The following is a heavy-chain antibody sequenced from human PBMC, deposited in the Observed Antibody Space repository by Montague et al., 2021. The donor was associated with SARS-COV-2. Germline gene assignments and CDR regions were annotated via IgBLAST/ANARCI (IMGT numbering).Heavy chain of an antibody. Sequence: SETLSLTCSVSGDSISRSHYFWAWIRQPPGKGLEWIGCIYFTGKTYYNPSLKSRVTISIDTSKNHFSLRLSSVTAADAAVFYCATWGLNNAFDIWGLGTMITISS. CDR2: IYFTGKT. CDR1: GDSISRSHYF. D-gene: IGHD1/OR15-1a*01. J-gene: IGHJ3*02. CDR3: ATWGLNNAFDI. V-gene: IGHV4-39*02.